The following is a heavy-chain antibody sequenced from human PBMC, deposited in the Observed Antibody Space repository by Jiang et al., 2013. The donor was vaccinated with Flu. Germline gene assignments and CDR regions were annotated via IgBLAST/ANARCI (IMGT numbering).Heavy chain of an antibody. CDR2: ISSDGSNR. Sequence: VQLVESGGGVVQPGRSLRLSCTASGFTFRAYSMHWVRQAPGKGPEWVAVISSDGSNRYYADSVNGRITISRDNSKNTVYLHMNSLRVGDTAIYYCARDKVNCFDS. CDR3: ARDKVNCFDS. V-gene: IGHV3-30*04. CDR1: GFTFRAYS. J-gene: IGHJ5*01.